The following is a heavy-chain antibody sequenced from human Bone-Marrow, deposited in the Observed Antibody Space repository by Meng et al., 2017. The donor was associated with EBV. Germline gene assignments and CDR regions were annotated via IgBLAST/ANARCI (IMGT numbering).Heavy chain of an antibody. Sequence: QVQLLQAGDEVKKPGSSVKVSCRTSGGTFRSDAVSWVRQAPGQGLEWMGGLIPMVGAPHYAQKFQGRVTIIADESTSTHSMELNSLRSEDTAMYYCASESGRGFTPDYWGQGTLVTVSS. J-gene: IGHJ4*02. CDR2: LIPMVGAP. CDR3: ASESGRGFTPDY. V-gene: IGHV1-69*01. D-gene: IGHD3-10*01. CDR1: GGTFRSDA.